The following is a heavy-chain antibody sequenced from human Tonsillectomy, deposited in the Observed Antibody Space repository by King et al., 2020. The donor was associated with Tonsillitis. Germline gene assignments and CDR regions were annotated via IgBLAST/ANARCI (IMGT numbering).Heavy chain of an antibody. J-gene: IGHJ6*02. CDR3: AGVRPSASYYGLDV. CDR1: GFTFSDYY. Sequence: VQLVESGGGLVKPGGSLRLSCAASGFTFSDYYMSWIRQAPGKGLEWVSYISLSGTTIYYADSLKGRFAISRDNAKNSLYLQMSSLRAEDTAVYYCAGVRPSASYYGLDVWGQGTTVTVSS. CDR2: ISLSGTTI. D-gene: IGHD2-15*01. V-gene: IGHV3-11*01.